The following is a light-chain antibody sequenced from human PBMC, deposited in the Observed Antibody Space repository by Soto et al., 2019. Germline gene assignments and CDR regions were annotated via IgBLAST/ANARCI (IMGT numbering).Light chain of an antibody. CDR3: QQYAGSPRT. V-gene: IGKV3-20*01. CDR2: GAS. Sequence: EIVLTQSPGTLSLSPGQRGTLSCRASQSVSSSYLAWYQQKPGQAPRLLIYGASSRATGIPDRFSGSGSGTDFTLTIGRLEPEDFAVYYCQQYAGSPRTFGQGTKVEIK. CDR1: QSVSSSY. J-gene: IGKJ1*01.